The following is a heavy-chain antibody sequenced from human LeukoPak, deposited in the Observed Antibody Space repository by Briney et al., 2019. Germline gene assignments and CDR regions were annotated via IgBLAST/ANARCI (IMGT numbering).Heavy chain of an antibody. Sequence: GRSLRLSCAASGFTFSSYAMHWVRQVPGKGLVWVSRINDDGRATFYADSVKGRFTISRDNAKNTLFLQINSLRAEDTAVYYCAREILAPGKTHDYWGQGTLVTVSS. CDR3: AREILAPGKTHDY. CDR1: GFTFSSYA. J-gene: IGHJ4*02. V-gene: IGHV3-74*01. CDR2: INDDGRAT.